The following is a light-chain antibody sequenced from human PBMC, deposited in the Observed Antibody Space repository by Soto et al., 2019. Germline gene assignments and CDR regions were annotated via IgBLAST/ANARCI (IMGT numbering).Light chain of an antibody. Sequence: DIQMTQSPSSLSASVGDRVIITCRTSQSISNYLNWYQHKPGKAPKVLISAASNLQSGVPSRFSGSGSGTVFTLTISSLQPEDFATYFCQLSYTLSPLTFGGGTKVEIK. CDR1: QSISNY. V-gene: IGKV1-39*01. J-gene: IGKJ4*01. CDR2: AAS. CDR3: QLSYTLSPLT.